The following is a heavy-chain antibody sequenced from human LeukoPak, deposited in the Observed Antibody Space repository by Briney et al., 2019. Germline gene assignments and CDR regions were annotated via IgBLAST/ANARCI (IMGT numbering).Heavy chain of an antibody. CDR1: GFIVSSYY. V-gene: IGHV3-53*01. D-gene: IGHD5-12*01. Sequence: GGSLKLSCAASGFIVSSYYMSWVRQAPGEGLEWVSLIYGDGTTTYADSVKGRFTIYRDITKSTLYLHMDSLRAEDTGLYYCARGGSGYAWAFDIWGQGTMLTVSS. CDR2: IYGDGTT. CDR3: ARGGSGYAWAFDI. J-gene: IGHJ3*02.